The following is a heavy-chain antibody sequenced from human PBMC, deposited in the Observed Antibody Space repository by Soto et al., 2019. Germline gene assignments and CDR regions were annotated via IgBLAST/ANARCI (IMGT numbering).Heavy chain of an antibody. D-gene: IGHD5-18*01. CDR1: GGTFSSYT. J-gene: IGHJ5*02. CDR2: IIPILGIA. Sequence: SVKVSCKASGGTFSSYTISWVRQAPGQGLEWMGRIIPILGIANYAQKFQGRVTITADKSTSTAYMELSSLRSEDTAVYYCARDWDNGYSYGSNNWFDPWGQGTLVTVSS. CDR3: ARDWDNGYSYGSNNWFDP. V-gene: IGHV1-69*04.